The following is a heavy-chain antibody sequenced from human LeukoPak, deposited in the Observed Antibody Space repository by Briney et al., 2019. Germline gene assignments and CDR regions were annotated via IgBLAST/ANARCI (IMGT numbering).Heavy chain of an antibody. CDR3: VRGRYYDFWSDYYEPLYDNAFDI. CDR2: ISYDGSNK. V-gene: IGHV3-30*04. Sequence: GGSLRLSCAASGFTFSSYAMHWVRQAPGKGLEWVAVISYDGSNKYHADSVKGRFTISRDNSMNTLYLQMNSLRVEDAAVYYCVRGRYYDFWSDYYEPLYDNAFDIWGQGTMVTVSS. J-gene: IGHJ3*02. CDR1: GFTFSSYA. D-gene: IGHD3-3*01.